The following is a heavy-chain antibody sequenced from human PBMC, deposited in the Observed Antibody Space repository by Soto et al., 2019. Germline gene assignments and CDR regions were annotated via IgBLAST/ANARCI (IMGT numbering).Heavy chain of an antibody. V-gene: IGHV1-18*01. CDR1: GYTFLNYD. CDR3: ARKGYIGNFGLYV. Sequence: QVQLVQSGAEVKRPGASVKVSCKASGYTFLNYDVAWVRRAPGQGLELLGWISISKGKTYYQQSLQGRVTMTTDTDPTTAYMEVRSLRSDDTAVYYCARKGYIGNFGLYVCCQVTTVTVAS. J-gene: IGHJ6*02. D-gene: IGHD5-12*01. CDR2: ISISKGKT.